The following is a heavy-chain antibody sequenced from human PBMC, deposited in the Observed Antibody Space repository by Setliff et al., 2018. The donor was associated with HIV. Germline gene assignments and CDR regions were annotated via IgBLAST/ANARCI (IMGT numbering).Heavy chain of an antibody. CDR3: ARGDYYDSTGYEGLDS. V-gene: IGHV4-39*07. J-gene: IGHJ4*02. CDR1: GGSISSSSYY. CDR2: IYYSGST. Sequence: SETLSLTCTVSGGSISSSSYYWGWSRQPPGKGLEWIGSIYYSGSTYYNPSLKSRVTISVDKSKNQFSLKLNSVTAADAAVYYCARGDYYDSTGYEGLDSWGRGTLVTVSS. D-gene: IGHD3-22*01.